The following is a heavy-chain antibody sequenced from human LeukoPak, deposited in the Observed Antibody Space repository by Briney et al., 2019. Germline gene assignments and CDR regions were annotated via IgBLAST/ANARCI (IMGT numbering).Heavy chain of an antibody. D-gene: IGHD3-3*01. CDR1: GFTFSDYY. Sequence: GGSLRLSCAASGFTFSDYYMSWIRQAPGKGLEWVSYISSSGSTIYYADSVKGRFTISRDNAKNSLYLQMNSLRAEDTAVYYCVSGLRFLEWLSYLSYWGQGTLVTVSS. V-gene: IGHV3-11*04. CDR3: VSGLRFLEWLSYLSY. J-gene: IGHJ4*02. CDR2: ISSSGSTI.